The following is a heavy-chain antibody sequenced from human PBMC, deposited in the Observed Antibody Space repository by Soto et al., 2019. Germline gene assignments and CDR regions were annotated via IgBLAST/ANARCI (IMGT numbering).Heavy chain of an antibody. CDR1: GGSISSGGYS. Sequence: TSETLSLTCAVSGGSISSGGYSWSWIRQPPGKGLEWIGYIYHSGSTYYNPSLKSRVTISVDRSKNQFSLKLSSVTAADTAVYYCARENCSSTSCYLDYWGQGTLVTVSS. D-gene: IGHD2-2*01. CDR2: IYHSGST. V-gene: IGHV4-30-2*01. J-gene: IGHJ4*02. CDR3: ARENCSSTSCYLDY.